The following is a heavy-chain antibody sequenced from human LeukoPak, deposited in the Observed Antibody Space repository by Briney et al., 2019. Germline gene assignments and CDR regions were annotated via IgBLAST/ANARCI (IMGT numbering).Heavy chain of an antibody. D-gene: IGHD6-19*01. CDR2: IYYSGST. CDR3: ASGVAGTDYFDY. CDR1: GGSIRSYY. J-gene: IGHJ4*02. V-gene: IGHV4-59*01. Sequence: SETLSLTCTVSGGSIRSYYWSWIRQPPGKGLEWIGYIYYSGSTNHNPSLKSRVTISVDTSKNQFSLKLSSVTAADTAVYYCASGVAGTDYFDYWGQGTLVTVSS.